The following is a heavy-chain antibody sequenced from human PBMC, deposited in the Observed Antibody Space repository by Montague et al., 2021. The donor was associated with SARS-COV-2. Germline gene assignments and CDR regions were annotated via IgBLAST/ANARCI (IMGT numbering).Heavy chain of an antibody. V-gene: IGHV3-33*01. Sequence: SLRLSCAASGFTFSSYGMHWVRQAPGKGLEWVAVIWCDGSNKYYADSVKGRFTISRDNSKNTLYLQMNSLRAEDTAVYYCARDEGLRYFVRGPPGYWSQGTLVTVSS. J-gene: IGHJ4*02. D-gene: IGHD3-9*01. CDR1: GFTFSSYG. CDR2: IWCDGSNK. CDR3: ARDEGLRYFVRGPPGY.